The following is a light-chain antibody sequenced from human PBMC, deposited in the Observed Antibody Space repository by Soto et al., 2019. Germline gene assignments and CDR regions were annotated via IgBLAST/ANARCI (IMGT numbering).Light chain of an antibody. J-gene: IGLJ2*01. CDR3: SSFRRGDTDVV. CDR2: DGT. CDR1: SSDIGGYDF. V-gene: IGLV2-14*03. Sequence: QSALTQPASVSGSPGQSITISCTGTSSDIGGYDFVSWYQQHPGTVPKLMIFDGTNRPSGVSDRFSGSKSGNTASLTISWLQAEDEADYYCSSFRRGDTDVVFGGGTKLTVL.